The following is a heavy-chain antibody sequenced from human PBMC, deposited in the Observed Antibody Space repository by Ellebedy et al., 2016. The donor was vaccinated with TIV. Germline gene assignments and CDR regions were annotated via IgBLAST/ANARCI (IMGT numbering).Heavy chain of an antibody. D-gene: IGHD7-27*01. CDR1: GFTFTTYW. CDR2: INSDASAT. J-gene: IGHJ4*02. V-gene: IGHV3-74*01. Sequence: GESLKISCAASGFTFTTYWMHWVRQAPGKGLVWVSRINSDASATTYADSVKGRFTISRDNAKNTLYLQMNSLRAEDTAVYYCARDHPLGIENFDYWGQGTLVTVSS. CDR3: ARDHPLGIENFDY.